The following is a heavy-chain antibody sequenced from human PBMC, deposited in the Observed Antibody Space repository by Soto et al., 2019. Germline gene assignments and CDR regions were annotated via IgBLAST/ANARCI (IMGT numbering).Heavy chain of an antibody. V-gene: IGHV1-18*01. CDR2: ISAYNGNT. CDR3: ARDRIFVVAAYSCGVDCSSEFDY. Sequence: ASVKVSCKASGYTFTSYGISWVRQAPGQGLEWMGWISAYNGNTNYAQKLQGRVTMTTDTSTSTAYMELRSLRSDDTAVYYCARDRIFVVAAYSCGVDCSSEFDYWGQGTLITVSS. D-gene: IGHD2-21*01. J-gene: IGHJ4*02. CDR1: GYTFTSYG.